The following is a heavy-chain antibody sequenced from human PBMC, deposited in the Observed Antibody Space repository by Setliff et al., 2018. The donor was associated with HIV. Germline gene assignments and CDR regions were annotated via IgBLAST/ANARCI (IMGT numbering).Heavy chain of an antibody. CDR1: GGSIGSNNYY. CDR3: ARLAIPAATNDY. Sequence: SETLSLTCTVSGGSIGSNNYYWGWIRQPPGEGLEWIGNIYYLGNTYYNPSLKSRPTISVDTSKNQFSPKLNSVTAADTDVYYCARLAIPAATNDYGGQGTLVTVSS. CDR2: IYYLGNT. V-gene: IGHV4-39*01. J-gene: IGHJ4*02. D-gene: IGHD2-2*01.